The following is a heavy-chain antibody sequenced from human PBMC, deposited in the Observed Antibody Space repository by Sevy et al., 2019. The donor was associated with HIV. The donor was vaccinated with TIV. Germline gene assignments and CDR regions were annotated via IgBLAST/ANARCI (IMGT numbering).Heavy chain of an antibody. Sequence: GGSLRLSCVASGFTFSSYSMNWVRQAPGKGLEWVSSISSSSSYIYYADSVKGRFTISRDNAKNSLYLQMNSLRAEDTAVYYCARDLRRSVTMVRGVIARPGWFDPWGQGTLVTVSS. CDR1: GFTFSSYS. J-gene: IGHJ5*02. CDR2: ISSSSSYI. V-gene: IGHV3-21*01. D-gene: IGHD3-10*01. CDR3: ARDLRRSVTMVRGVIARPGWFDP.